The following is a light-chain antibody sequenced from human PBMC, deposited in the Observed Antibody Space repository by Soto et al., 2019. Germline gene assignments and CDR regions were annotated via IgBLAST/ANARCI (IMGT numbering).Light chain of an antibody. CDR1: SSDVGRYNY. CDR2: EVS. CDR3: SSYTSSSTLYV. J-gene: IGLJ1*01. V-gene: IGLV2-14*01. Sequence: QSALTQPASVSGSPGQSITLSCTGTSSDVGRYNYVSWYQQHPGKAPKLLIYEVSNRPSGVSNRFSGSKSGNTASLTISGLQAEDEADYYCSSYTSSSTLYVFGTGTKLTVL.